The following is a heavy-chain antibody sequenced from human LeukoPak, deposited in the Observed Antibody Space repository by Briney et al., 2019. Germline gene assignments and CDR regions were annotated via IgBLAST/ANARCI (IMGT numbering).Heavy chain of an antibody. Sequence: SETLSLTCAVYGGSFSGYYWSWIRQPPGKGLEWIGEINHSGSTNYNPSLKSRATISVDTSKNQFSLKLSSVTAADTAVYYCAVDYYDSSGYFHDAFDIWGQGTMVTVSS. V-gene: IGHV4-34*01. CDR2: INHSGST. D-gene: IGHD3-22*01. CDR1: GGSFSGYY. CDR3: AVDYYDSSGYFHDAFDI. J-gene: IGHJ3*02.